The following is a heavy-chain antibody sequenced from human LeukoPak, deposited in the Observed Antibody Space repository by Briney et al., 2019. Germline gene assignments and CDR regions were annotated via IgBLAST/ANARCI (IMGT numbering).Heavy chain of an antibody. D-gene: IGHD3-22*01. Sequence: ASVKVSCKASGYTFTSYGISWVRQAPGQGLEWMGWISAYNGNTNYAQKLQGRVTMTTDTSTSTVYMELSSLRSEDTAVYYCARDIGVYYYDSSGFSVDYWGQGTLVTVSS. V-gene: IGHV1-18*01. CDR3: ARDIGVYYYDSSGFSVDY. CDR1: GYTFTSYG. J-gene: IGHJ4*02. CDR2: ISAYNGNT.